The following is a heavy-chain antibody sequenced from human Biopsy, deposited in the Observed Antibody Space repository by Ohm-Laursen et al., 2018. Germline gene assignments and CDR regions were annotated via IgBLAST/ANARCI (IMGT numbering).Heavy chain of an antibody. V-gene: IGHV1-69*04. CDR2: IIPILGTV. D-gene: IGHD3-10*01. CDR3: ASGNIGGVGLDV. CDR1: GDTFTTSA. Sequence: SVKVSCKASGDTFTTSAISWVRQVPGHGLDWMGRIIPILGTVDYGQNFQGRVTIRADTSTTFLELTSLRYDDTAVYYCASGNIGGVGLDVWGLGTTVTVSS. J-gene: IGHJ6*02.